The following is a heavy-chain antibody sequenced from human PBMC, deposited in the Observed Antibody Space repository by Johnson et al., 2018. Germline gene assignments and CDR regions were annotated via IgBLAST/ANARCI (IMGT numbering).Heavy chain of an antibody. V-gene: IGHV3-33*06. D-gene: IGHD5-24*01. J-gene: IGHJ3*02. CDR1: GFTFSSYG. Sequence: QVQLVESGGGVVQPGRSLRLSCAASGFTFSSYGMHWVRQAPGKGLEWVAVIWYDGSNKYSADSVKGRFTISRDNSKNTLYLQMNSLRPEDTAVYYCAKVKSLWLAWDAFDIWGQGTMVTVSS. CDR3: AKVKSLWLAWDAFDI. CDR2: IWYDGSNK.